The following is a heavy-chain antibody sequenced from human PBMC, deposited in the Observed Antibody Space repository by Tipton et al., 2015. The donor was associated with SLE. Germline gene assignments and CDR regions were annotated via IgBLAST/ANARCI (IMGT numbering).Heavy chain of an antibody. CDR3: ARSRDGSYSMDY. Sequence: QLVQSGAEVMKPGASVKVSCKASGYTFTRYYVHWVRQAPGQGIEWMGWINPNSGGTNFAQKFQGRVTMTRDTSISTAYMELSRLLSDDTAVYYCARSRDGSYSMDYWGQGTLVTVSS. CDR1: GYTFTRYY. V-gene: IGHV1-2*02. D-gene: IGHD6-19*01. J-gene: IGHJ4*02. CDR2: INPNSGGT.